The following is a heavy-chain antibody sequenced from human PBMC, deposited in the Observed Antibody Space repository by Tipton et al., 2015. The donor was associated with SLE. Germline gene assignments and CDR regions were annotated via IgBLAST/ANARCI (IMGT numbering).Heavy chain of an antibody. V-gene: IGHV4-59*08. Sequence: LSLTCTVSGGSISSYYWSWIRQPPGKGLEWIGYIYYSGSTNYNPSLRSRVTISVDTSKNQLSLQLSSVTTADTAVYYCARRLTRYSGYDYFDYWGQGTLVTASS. CDR2: IYYSGST. CDR3: ARRLTRYSGYDYFDY. D-gene: IGHD5-12*01. J-gene: IGHJ4*02. CDR1: GGSISSYY.